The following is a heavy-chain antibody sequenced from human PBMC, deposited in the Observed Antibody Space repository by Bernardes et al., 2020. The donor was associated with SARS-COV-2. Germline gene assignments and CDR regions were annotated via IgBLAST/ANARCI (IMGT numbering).Heavy chain of an antibody. V-gene: IGHV1-18*01. D-gene: IGHD3-22*01. Sequence: ASVQVSCKASGYTFHSYGISWVRQAPGQGLEWMGWISASNCTTTYAQKLQGRVTMTTDTSTSTAYMELRSLRSDDTAVYYCAREYYYDSSGYLDYWGQGTLVTVSS. CDR1: GYTFHSYG. CDR3: AREYYYDSSGYLDY. J-gene: IGHJ4*02. CDR2: ISASNCTT.